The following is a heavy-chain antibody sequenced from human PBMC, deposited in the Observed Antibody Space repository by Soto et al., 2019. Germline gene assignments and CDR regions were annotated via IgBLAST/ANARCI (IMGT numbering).Heavy chain of an antibody. V-gene: IGHV3-33*01. J-gene: IGHJ4*02. CDR1: GFTFSSYG. CDR2: IWYDGSNK. CDR3: ARDKAGYSPTTYYFDY. D-gene: IGHD3-9*01. Sequence: GGSLRLSCAASGFTFSSYGMHWVRQAPGKGLEWVAVIWYDGSNKYYADSVKGRFTISRDNSKNTLYLQMNSLRAEDTAVYYCARDKAGYSPTTYYFDYWGQGTLVTVSS.